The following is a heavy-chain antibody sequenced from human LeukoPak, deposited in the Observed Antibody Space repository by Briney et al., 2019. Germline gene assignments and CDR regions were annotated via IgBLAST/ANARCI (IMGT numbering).Heavy chain of an antibody. CDR2: ITSSSSSTI. J-gene: IGHJ4*02. CDR1: GFPFDDYG. Sequence: GGSLRLSCVASGFPFDDYGMSWVRQAPGKGLEWVSYITSSSSSTIYYADSVKGRFTISRDNAKNSLYLQMNSLRAEDTAVYYCARYYGGNSACDYWGQGTLVTVSS. V-gene: IGHV3-48*01. CDR3: ARYYGGNSACDY. D-gene: IGHD4-23*01.